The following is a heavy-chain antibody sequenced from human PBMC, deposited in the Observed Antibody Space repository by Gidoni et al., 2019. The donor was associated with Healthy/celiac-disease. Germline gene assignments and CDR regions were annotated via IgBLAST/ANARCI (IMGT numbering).Heavy chain of an antibody. CDR1: GGSFSSGNYY. V-gene: IGHV4-31*03. D-gene: IGHD3-22*01. CDR3: ARASSWGVVIVDH. CDR2: IYYSGST. Sequence: QVQLQESGPGLVKPPQTLSLTCTVSGGSFSSGNYYWGWIRQHPGKGLEWIGYIYYSGSTYYNPSLKSRVTISLDTSKNQFSLRLTSVTAADTAVYYCARASSWGVVIVDHWGQGTLVTVSS. J-gene: IGHJ4*02.